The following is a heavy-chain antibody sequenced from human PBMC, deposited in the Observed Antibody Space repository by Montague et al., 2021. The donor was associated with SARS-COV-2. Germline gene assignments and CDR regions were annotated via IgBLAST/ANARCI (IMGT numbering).Heavy chain of an antibody. D-gene: IGHD2-15*01. CDR3: AKDRDTRHTTPIDY. J-gene: IGHJ4*02. CDR1: GFSFSDYA. V-gene: IGHV3-30*04. Sequence: SLRLSCAASGFSFSDYAMHWVRQAPGKGLEWVAIISFDGGNEHYAVSVKGRFSISRDNSKNTVFLQMNRLRAEDTAVYYCAKDRDTRHTTPIDYWGQGTLATVSS. CDR2: ISFDGGNE.